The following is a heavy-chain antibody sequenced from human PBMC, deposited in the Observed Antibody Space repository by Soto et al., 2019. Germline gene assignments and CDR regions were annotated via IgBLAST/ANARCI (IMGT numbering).Heavy chain of an antibody. J-gene: IGHJ4*02. V-gene: IGHV3-48*01. CDR1: GFAFSTYS. CDR3: ARMSSSISPGC. Sequence: GGSLRLSCAASGFAFSTYSMNWVRQAPGKGLEWVSYINSTGTIKYYAGSVKGRFTISRDNAKNSLYLQMNSLRAEDTAVYYCARMSSSISPGCWGQGTLVTVSS. CDR2: INSTGTIK. D-gene: IGHD2-2*01.